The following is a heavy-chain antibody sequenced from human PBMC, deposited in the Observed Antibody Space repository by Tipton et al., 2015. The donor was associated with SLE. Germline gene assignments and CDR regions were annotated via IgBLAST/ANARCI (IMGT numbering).Heavy chain of an antibody. Sequence: SLRLSCAASGFTFSSYEMNWVRQAPGKGLEWVSYISSSGSTIYYADSVKGRFTISRDNAKNSLYLQMNSLRAEDTAVYYCARDSRGFYDILTGYPLMAPYWGQGTLVTVSS. J-gene: IGHJ4*02. CDR2: ISSSGSTI. CDR3: ARDSRGFYDILTGYPLMAPY. V-gene: IGHV3-48*03. D-gene: IGHD3-9*01. CDR1: GFTFSSYE.